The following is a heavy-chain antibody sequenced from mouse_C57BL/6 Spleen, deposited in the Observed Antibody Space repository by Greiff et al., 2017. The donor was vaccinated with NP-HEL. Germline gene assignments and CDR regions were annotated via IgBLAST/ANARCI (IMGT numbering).Heavy chain of an antibody. CDR3: SRVPPAY. Sequence: QVQLQQSGAELVKPGASVKLSCKASGYTFTTYWMEWVKQRPGRGLEWIGEINPDSGGTKYNEKFKGKATLTADKSSSTADMQRSSLTSEDSAFYFSSRVPPAYWGQGILVTVSA. V-gene: IGHV1-54*01. CDR1: GYTFTTYW. CDR2: INPDSGGT. J-gene: IGHJ3*01.